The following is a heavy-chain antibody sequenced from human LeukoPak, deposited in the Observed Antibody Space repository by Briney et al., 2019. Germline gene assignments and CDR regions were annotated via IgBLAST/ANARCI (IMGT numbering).Heavy chain of an antibody. D-gene: IGHD3-16*02. CDR2: ISGSGGST. J-gene: IGHJ5*02. CDR3: ARDQGFRYFDP. Sequence: GGTLRLSCAASGFTFSSYGMSWVRQAPGKGLEGVSAISGSGGSTYYADSVKGRFTISRDNSKNTLYLQMNSLRAEDTAIYYCARDQGFRYFDPWGQGTLVTVSS. V-gene: IGHV3-23*01. CDR1: GFTFSSYG.